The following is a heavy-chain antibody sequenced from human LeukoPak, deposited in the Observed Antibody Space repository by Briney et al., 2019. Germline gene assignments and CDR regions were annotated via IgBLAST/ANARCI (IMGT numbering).Heavy chain of an antibody. CDR2: INPNSGGT. Sequence: ASVKVSCKASGYTFTGYYMHWVRQAPGQGLEWMGWINPNSGGTNYAQKCQGRVTMTRDTSISTAYMELSRLRSDDTAVYYCATPTATTWYYFDYWGQGTLVTVSS. D-gene: IGHD4-17*01. CDR1: GYTFTGYY. CDR3: ATPTATTWYYFDY. V-gene: IGHV1-2*02. J-gene: IGHJ4*02.